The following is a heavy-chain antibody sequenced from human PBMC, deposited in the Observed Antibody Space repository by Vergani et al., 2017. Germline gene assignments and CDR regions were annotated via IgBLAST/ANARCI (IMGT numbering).Heavy chain of an antibody. Sequence: EVQLLESGGGLVQPGGSLRLSCAASGFTFSSYAMSWVRQAPGKGLEWVSYISSSGSTIYYADSVKGRFTISRDNAKNSLYLQMNSLRAEDTAVYYCARDVRSSWYTYYYGMDVWGQGTTVTVSS. V-gene: IGHV3-48*03. CDR3: ARDVRSSWYTYYYGMDV. D-gene: IGHD6-13*01. J-gene: IGHJ6*02. CDR1: GFTFSSYA. CDR2: ISSSGSTI.